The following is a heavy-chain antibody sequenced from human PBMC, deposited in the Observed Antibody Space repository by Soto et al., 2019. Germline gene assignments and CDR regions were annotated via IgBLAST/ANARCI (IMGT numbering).Heavy chain of an antibody. CDR2: IYYRGST. D-gene: IGHD2-21*01. Sequence: SETLSLTCTVSGVSIRNYYWSWIRQPPGKGLEWIGYIYYRGSTNYDSSLKSRVTISVDTSKNQFSLKLSSVTAADTAVYYCARAEISDSFYPSDYWGQGPLVTLSS. J-gene: IGHJ4*02. V-gene: IGHV4-59*01. CDR3: ARAEISDSFYPSDY. CDR1: GVSIRNYY.